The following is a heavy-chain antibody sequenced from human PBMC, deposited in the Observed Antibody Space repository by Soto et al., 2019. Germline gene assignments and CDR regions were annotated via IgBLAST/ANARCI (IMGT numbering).Heavy chain of an antibody. CDR3: AREPYYYGSGSSPFDY. V-gene: IGHV3-21*01. Sequence: GGSLSLSCAASGFTFSSYSMNWVRQAPGKGLEWVSSISSSSSYIYYADSVKGRFTISRDNAKNSLYLQMNSLRAEDTAVYYCAREPYYYGSGSSPFDYWGQGTLVTSPQ. J-gene: IGHJ4*02. CDR1: GFTFSSYS. D-gene: IGHD3-10*01. CDR2: ISSSSSYI.